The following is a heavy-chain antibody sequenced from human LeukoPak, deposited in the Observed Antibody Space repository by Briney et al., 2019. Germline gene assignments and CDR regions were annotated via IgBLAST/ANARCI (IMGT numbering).Heavy chain of an antibody. D-gene: IGHD3-22*01. V-gene: IGHV4-59*08. CDR1: GGSISTYY. CDR3: ARSYYYDGSGYYYFDY. J-gene: IGHJ4*02. Sequence: SETLSLTCTVSGGSISTYYWSWIRQPPGKGLEWIGYIYYSGRTNYNPSLKSRLTTSVDTSKNQFSLKLSSVTAADTAVYYCARSYYYDGSGYYYFDYWGQGTLVTVSS. CDR2: IYYSGRT.